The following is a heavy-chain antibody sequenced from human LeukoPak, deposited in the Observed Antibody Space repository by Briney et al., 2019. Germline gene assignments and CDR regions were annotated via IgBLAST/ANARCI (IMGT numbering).Heavy chain of an antibody. CDR1: GGSVSTGSYY. J-gene: IGHJ4*02. CDR3: ARGILRDYYDSSGFYHRGGVGY. V-gene: IGHV4-61*09. CDR2: IHTSGTM. D-gene: IGHD3-22*01. Sequence: PSETLSLTCTVSGGSVSTGSYYWSWIRQPAGRGLEWIGHIHTSGTMNYNASLKSRVRISVETSKNQFSLRLSSVTAADTAMYFCARGILRDYYDSSGFYHRGGVGYWDQGTLVTVSS.